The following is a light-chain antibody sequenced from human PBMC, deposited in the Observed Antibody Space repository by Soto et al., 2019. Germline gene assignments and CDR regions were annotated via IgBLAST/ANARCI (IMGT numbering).Light chain of an antibody. CDR2: DAS. J-gene: IGKJ4*01. V-gene: IGKV3-11*01. Sequence: EIVLTQSPATLSLSPGNRATLSCRASQSVSSYLAWYQQEPGQAPRLLIYDASNRATGIPARFSGSGSGTDFTLTIPSLEPEDFAVYYCQQRSNWPSTFGGGTKVEIK. CDR3: QQRSNWPST. CDR1: QSVSSY.